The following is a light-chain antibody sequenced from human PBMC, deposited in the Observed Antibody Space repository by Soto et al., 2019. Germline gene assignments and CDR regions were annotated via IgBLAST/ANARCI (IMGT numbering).Light chain of an antibody. J-gene: IGKJ2*01. CDR3: QQSNNWPYT. CDR1: QSVSHN. V-gene: IGKV3-15*01. Sequence: EILMTQSPATLSVSPGERATLSCRASQSVSHNLAWYQQKPGQAPRLLFYGASTRATGIPARFSGSGSGTDFTLTISSLQSEDFALYYCQQSNNWPYTFGQGTKLEIK. CDR2: GAS.